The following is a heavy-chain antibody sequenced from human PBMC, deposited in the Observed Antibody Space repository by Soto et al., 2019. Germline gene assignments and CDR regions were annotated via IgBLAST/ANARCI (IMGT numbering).Heavy chain of an antibody. CDR3: AKDSYYYDSSGLFDY. CDR2: ISGSGGST. V-gene: IGHV3-23*01. Sequence: LRLSCAASGFTFSSYAMGWVRQAPGKGLEWVSAISGSGGSTYYADSVKGRFTISRDNSKNTLYLQMNSLRAEDTAVYYCAKDSYYYDSSGLFDYWGQGTLVTVSS. CDR1: GFTFSSYA. D-gene: IGHD3-22*01. J-gene: IGHJ4*02.